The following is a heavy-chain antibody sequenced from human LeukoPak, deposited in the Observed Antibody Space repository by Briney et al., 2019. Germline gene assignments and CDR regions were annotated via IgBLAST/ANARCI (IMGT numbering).Heavy chain of an antibody. D-gene: IGHD4-17*01. Sequence: SETLSLTCTVSGGSISSYYWSWIRQPPGKGLEWIGYIYYSGSTNYNPSLKSRVTISVDTSKNQFSLKLSSVTAADTAVYCCARDDTVSMDVWGQGTTVTVSS. J-gene: IGHJ6*02. CDR3: ARDDTVSMDV. V-gene: IGHV4-59*01. CDR2: IYYSGST. CDR1: GGSISSYY.